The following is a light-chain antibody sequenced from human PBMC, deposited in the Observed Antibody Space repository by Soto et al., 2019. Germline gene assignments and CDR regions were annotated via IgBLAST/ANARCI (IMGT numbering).Light chain of an antibody. V-gene: IGKV1-5*01. J-gene: IGKJ1*01. Sequence: DIQMTQSPSTLSASVGDRVTITCRASQSITIWLAWYQQKPGKAPKLLIFDASSLESGVPTRFSGSGSGTEFTLTISSLQADDFATYDCQQYNSYSWTFGQGTKVEIK. CDR3: QQYNSYSWT. CDR1: QSITIW. CDR2: DAS.